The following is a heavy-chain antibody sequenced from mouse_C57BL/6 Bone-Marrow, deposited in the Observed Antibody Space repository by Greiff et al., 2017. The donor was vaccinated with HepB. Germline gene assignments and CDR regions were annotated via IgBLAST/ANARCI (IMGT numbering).Heavy chain of an antibody. CDR3: ARHHYDGAWFAY. J-gene: IGHJ3*01. D-gene: IGHD1-2*01. CDR2: ISSGGSYT. CDR1: GFTFSSYG. V-gene: IGHV5-6*01. Sequence: EVKLMESGGDLVKPGGSLKLSCAASGFTFSSYGMSWVRQTPDKRLEWVATISSGGSYTYYPDSVKGRFTISRDNAKNTPYLQMSSLKSEDTAMYYCARHHYDGAWFAYWGQGTLVTVSA.